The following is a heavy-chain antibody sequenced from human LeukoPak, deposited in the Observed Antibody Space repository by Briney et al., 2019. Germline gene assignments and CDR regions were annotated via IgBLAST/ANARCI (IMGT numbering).Heavy chain of an antibody. CDR3: ARGYNHACDY. Sequence: GGSLRLSCAASGFTFPSYAMSWVRQAPGKGLEWVSLISNSGGNTWYADSVKGRFTISRDNSKNTLSLQMDSLRAEDTAVYYCARGYNHACDYWGQGTLVTVSS. V-gene: IGHV3-23*01. CDR1: GFTFPSYA. J-gene: IGHJ4*02. CDR2: ISNSGGNT. D-gene: IGHD5-18*01.